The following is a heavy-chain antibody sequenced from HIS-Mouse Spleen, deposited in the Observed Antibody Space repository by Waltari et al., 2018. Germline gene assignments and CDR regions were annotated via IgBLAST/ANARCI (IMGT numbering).Heavy chain of an antibody. CDR1: GFSLSTSGMG. CDR2: IDWDDDK. CDR3: ARIAEGYTSGWYAFDY. D-gene: IGHD6-19*01. V-gene: IGHV2-70*11. J-gene: IGHJ4*02. Sequence: TCTFSGFSLSTSGMGVRWIRQPPGKALEWLARIDWDDDKYYSTSLKTRLTISRDTSKNQVVLTMTNMDPLDTATYYCARIAEGYTSGWYAFDYWGQGTLVTVSS.